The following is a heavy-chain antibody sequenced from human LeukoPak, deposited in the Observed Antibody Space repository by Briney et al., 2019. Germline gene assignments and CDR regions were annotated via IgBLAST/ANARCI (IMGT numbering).Heavy chain of an antibody. V-gene: IGHV4-59*01. CDR3: ARDRGSGWYDFGY. Sequence: VKPSETLSLTCTVSGGSISSYYWNWIRQPPGKGLEWIGYIYYSGSTNYNPSLKSRVTISVDTSKNQFSLKLSSVTAVDTAVYYCARDRGSGWYDFGYWGQGTLVTVSS. J-gene: IGHJ4*02. CDR2: IYYSGST. CDR1: GGSISSYY. D-gene: IGHD6-19*01.